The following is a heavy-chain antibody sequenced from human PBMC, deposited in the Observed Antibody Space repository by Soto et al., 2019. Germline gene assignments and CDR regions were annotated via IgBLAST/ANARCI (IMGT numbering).Heavy chain of an antibody. CDR2: INSCGSTL. Sequence: GGSLRLSCAASGFTFSDYYMSWIRQAPGKGLEWVSYINSCGSTLYYADSVKGRFTISRDNAKNSLFLQMNSLRAEDAAVYYFARDDYGDYGDYWGQGTLVTVSS. CDR1: GFTFSDYY. V-gene: IGHV3-11*01. J-gene: IGHJ4*02. D-gene: IGHD4-17*01. CDR3: ARDDYGDYGDY.